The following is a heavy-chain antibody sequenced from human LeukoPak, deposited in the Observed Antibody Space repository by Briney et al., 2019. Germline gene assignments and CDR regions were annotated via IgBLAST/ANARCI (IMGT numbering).Heavy chain of an antibody. V-gene: IGHV3-30*04. CDR1: GFPFSSHA. Sequence: GGPPRLSCAASGFPFSSHAMHWVRQAPGKGLEWVGGISYDGGNQYLADSVKGRFTLSRDNSKHTLYLELNSVRREDTAIYYCARDWSTTDSYWYLDLWGRGTLVTVSS. D-gene: IGHD1-1*01. J-gene: IGHJ2*01. CDR2: ISYDGGNQ. CDR3: ARDWSTTDSYWYLDL.